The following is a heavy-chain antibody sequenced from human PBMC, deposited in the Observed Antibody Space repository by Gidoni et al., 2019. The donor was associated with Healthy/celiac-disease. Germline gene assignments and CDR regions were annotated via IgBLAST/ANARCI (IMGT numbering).Heavy chain of an antibody. D-gene: IGHD3-10*01. Sequence: QVQLQESGPGLVKPSQTLSLTCTVSGGSISSGDYYWSWIRQPPGKGLEWIGYIYYSGSTYYNPSLKSRVTISVDTSKNQFSLKLSSVTAADTAVYYCARGVPVWFGELSPHAYYFDYWGQGTLVTVSS. CDR3: ARGVPVWFGELSPHAYYFDY. J-gene: IGHJ4*02. V-gene: IGHV4-30-4*01. CDR1: GGSISSGDYY. CDR2: IYYSGST.